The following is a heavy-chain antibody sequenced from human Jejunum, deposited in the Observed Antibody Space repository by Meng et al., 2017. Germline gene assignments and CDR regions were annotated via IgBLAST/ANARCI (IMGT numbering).Heavy chain of an antibody. CDR1: GYTFTSYD. J-gene: IGHJ5*02. Sequence: ASVKVSCKASGYTFTSYDINWVRQATGQGLEWMGWMNPKSGNTGYAQKFQGRITITRNTSISTAYMELSSLRSEDTAVYYCARGPGRCYGSGSNWFDPWGQGTLVTVSS. V-gene: IGHV1-8*03. D-gene: IGHD3-10*01. CDR3: ARGPGRCYGSGSNWFDP. CDR2: MNPKSGNT.